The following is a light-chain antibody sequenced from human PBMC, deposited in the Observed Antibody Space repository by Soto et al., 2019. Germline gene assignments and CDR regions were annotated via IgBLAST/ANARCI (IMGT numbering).Light chain of an antibody. J-gene: IGKJ2*01. CDR2: DAS. V-gene: IGKV3-11*01. CDR3: QQRSNWLT. CDR1: QSVSSY. Sequence: EIVLTQSPATLSLSPGERDTLSCRASQSVSSYLAWYQQKPGQAPRLLIYDASNRATGIPARFSVSGSGTDFTLTISSLEPEEFAVYYCQQRSNWLTFGQGTKLEIK.